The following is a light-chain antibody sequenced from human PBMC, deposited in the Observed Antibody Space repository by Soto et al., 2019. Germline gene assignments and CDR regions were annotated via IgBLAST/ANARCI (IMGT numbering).Light chain of an antibody. CDR1: QSVSSPY. CDR2: GAS. J-gene: IGKJ2*01. Sequence: VLTQSPGTLSLSPGERATLSCRASQSVSSPYLAWYQQKPGQAPRLVIYGASSRATGIPDRFSGSGSGTDFTLTISRLEPEDFAVYYCQQYGTSPPLYTFGQGTKLEIK. V-gene: IGKV3-20*01. CDR3: QQYGTSPPLYT.